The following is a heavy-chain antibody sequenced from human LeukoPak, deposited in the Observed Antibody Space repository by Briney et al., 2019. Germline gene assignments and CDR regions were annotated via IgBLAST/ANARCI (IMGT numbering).Heavy chain of an antibody. Sequence: SVKVSCNASGGTFSSYAISWVRQAPGQGLEWMGGMIPIFGTANYAQKFQGRVTITADESTSTAYMELSSLRSEDTAVYYCARESNPNPGYYYYMDVWGKGTTVTVSS. CDR3: ARESNPNPGYYYYMDV. CDR1: GGTFSSYA. D-gene: IGHD4-11*01. V-gene: IGHV1-69*01. CDR2: MIPIFGTA. J-gene: IGHJ6*03.